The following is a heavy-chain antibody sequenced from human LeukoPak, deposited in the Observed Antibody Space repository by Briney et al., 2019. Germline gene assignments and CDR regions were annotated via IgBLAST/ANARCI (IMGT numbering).Heavy chain of an antibody. J-gene: IGHJ4*02. Sequence: ASVKVSCKASGYTFTSYDINWVRQATGQGLEWMGWMNPNSGNTGYAQKFQGRVTMTRNTSISTAYMELGSLRSEDTAVYYCARVVSGSYSTRTYYFDYWGQGTLVTVSS. CDR2: MNPNSGNT. V-gene: IGHV1-8*01. CDR1: GYTFTSYD. D-gene: IGHD1-26*01. CDR3: ARVVSGSYSTRTYYFDY.